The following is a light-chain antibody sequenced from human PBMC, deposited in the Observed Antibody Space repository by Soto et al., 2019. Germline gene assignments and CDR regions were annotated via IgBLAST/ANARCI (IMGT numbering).Light chain of an antibody. CDR2: GAS. CDR1: QSVSSSY. CDR3: QQYGSSPPLT. V-gene: IGKV3-20*01. Sequence: EIVLTQSPGTLSLSPGERATPSCRASQSVSSSYLAWYQKKPGQAPRLLLYGASSRATGIPDRFSGSGSGTDFTLTISRLETEDFAVYYCQQYGSSPPLTFGGGTKVDIK. J-gene: IGKJ4*01.